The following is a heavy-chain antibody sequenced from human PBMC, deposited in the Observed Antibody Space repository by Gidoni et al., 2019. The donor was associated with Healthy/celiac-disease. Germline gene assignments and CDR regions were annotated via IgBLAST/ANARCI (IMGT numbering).Heavy chain of an antibody. CDR2: IYYSGST. Sequence: QLQLQESGPGLVKPSETLSLTCTVSGGSISSSSYYWGWIRQPPGKGLEWIGSIYYSGSTYYNPSLKSRVTISVDTSKNQFSLKLSSVTAADTAVYYCARHEILWFRGGPFDYWGQGTLVTVSS. V-gene: IGHV4-39*01. CDR1: GGSISSSSYY. CDR3: ARHEILWFRGGPFDY. J-gene: IGHJ4*02. D-gene: IGHD3-10*01.